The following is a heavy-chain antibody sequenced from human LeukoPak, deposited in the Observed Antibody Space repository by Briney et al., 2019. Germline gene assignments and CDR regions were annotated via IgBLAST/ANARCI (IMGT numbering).Heavy chain of an antibody. V-gene: IGHV4-59*01. CDR1: GASNWECC. CDR2: IYYSGST. CDR3: ARGRYYYDRSGYYYYFYAMDG. D-gene: IGHD3-22*01. Sequence: PSETLSLTCTVSGASNWECCWSGMRQPPGKGLEWIGYIYYSGSTNYNPSLKSRVTISVDTSKNQFSLKLSSVTAADTAVYYCARGRYYYDRSGYYYYFYAMDGWEEGTMVTVSS. J-gene: IGHJ6*01.